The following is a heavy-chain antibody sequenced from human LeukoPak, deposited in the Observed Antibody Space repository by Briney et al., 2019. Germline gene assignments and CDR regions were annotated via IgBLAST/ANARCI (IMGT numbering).Heavy chain of an antibody. CDR1: GFTFSSYS. CDR2: ISSSSGYI. CDR3: AREFFDREGGTTVLDY. V-gene: IGHV3-21*01. D-gene: IGHD1-26*01. J-gene: IGHJ4*02. Sequence: PGGSLRLSCVASGFTFSSYSMNWVRQAPGKGLEWVSSISSSSGYIYYADSVKGRFTISRDNAKNSLYLQMNSLRAEDTAVYYCAREFFDREGGTTVLDYWGQGTLVTVSS.